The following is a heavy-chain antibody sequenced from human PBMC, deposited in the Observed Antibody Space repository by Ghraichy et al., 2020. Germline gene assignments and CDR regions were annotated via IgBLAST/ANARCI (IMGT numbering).Heavy chain of an antibody. Sequence: GGSLRLSCVVSGFRFSDFYMDWVRQAPGKGLEWVGRSGNKASRYTTAYAASVKGRFFISRDDSKNSLYLQMHSLTTDDTAVYYCAGGHDSFDFWGQGTPVTVSS. D-gene: IGHD1-1*01. CDR3: AGGHDSFDF. V-gene: IGHV3-72*01. CDR2: SGNKASRYTT. J-gene: IGHJ4*02. CDR1: GFRFSDFY.